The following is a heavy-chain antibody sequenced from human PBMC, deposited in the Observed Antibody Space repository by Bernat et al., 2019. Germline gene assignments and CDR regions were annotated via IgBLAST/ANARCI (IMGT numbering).Heavy chain of an antibody. CDR3: ARDGIAVADY. Sequence: QVQLVESGGGVVQPGRSLRLSCAASGFTFSSYGMHWVRQAPGKGLEWVAVLWYDGSNKYYVDSVKGRFTISRDNSKNTLYLQMNSLRAEDTAVYYCARDGIAVADYWGQGTLVTVSS. CDR2: LWYDGSNK. V-gene: IGHV3-33*01. J-gene: IGHJ4*02. D-gene: IGHD6-19*01. CDR1: GFTFSSYG.